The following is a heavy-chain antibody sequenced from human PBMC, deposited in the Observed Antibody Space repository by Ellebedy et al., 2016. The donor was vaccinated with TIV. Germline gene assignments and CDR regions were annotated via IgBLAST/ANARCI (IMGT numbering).Heavy chain of an antibody. CDR1: GFTFRTYD. Sequence: GESLKISCGVSGFTFRTYDMHWVRQAPGKGLEWVAFISYDGSKTYYADSVKGRFTIARDNSKNTLYLQMNSLRAEDTAVYYCTRDRIVGATSYGYWGQGTLVTVSS. CDR2: ISYDGSKT. V-gene: IGHV3-30-3*01. D-gene: IGHD1-26*01. J-gene: IGHJ4*02. CDR3: TRDRIVGATSYGY.